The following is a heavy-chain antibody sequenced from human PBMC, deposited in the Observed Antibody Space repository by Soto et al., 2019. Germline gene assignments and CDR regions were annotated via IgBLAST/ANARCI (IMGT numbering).Heavy chain of an antibody. V-gene: IGHV4-34*01. Sequence: QVQLQQWGAGLLKPSETLSLTCAVYGGSFSGYYWSWIRQPPGKGLEWIGEINHSGSTNYNPSLKSRVTLSVDTSKNQFSLKLSSVTAADTAVYYCAALGYCSGGSCGRRASAIDYWGQGTLVTVSS. CDR2: INHSGST. CDR3: AALGYCSGGSCGRRASAIDY. CDR1: GGSFSGYY. D-gene: IGHD2-15*01. J-gene: IGHJ4*02.